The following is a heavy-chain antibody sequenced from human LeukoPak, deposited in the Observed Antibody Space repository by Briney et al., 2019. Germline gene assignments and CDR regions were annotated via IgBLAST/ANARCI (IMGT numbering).Heavy chain of an antibody. CDR3: AKSEIAAAGTGLFDY. Sequence: GGSLRLSCAASGFTFSSYAMSWVRQAPGKGLEWVSAISGSGGSTYYADSVEGRFTISRDNSKNTPYLQMNSLRAEDTAVYYCAKSEIAAAGTGLFDYWGQGTLVTVSS. CDR1: GFTFSSYA. D-gene: IGHD6-13*01. J-gene: IGHJ4*02. CDR2: ISGSGGST. V-gene: IGHV3-23*01.